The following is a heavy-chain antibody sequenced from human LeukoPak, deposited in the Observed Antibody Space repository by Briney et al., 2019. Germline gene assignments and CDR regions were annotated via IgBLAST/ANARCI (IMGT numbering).Heavy chain of an antibody. V-gene: IGHV3-11*06. Sequence: PGGSLRLSCAASGFTFSDYYMGWIRQAPGKGLEWVSYISSSSSYTNYADSVKGRFTISRDNAKNSLYLQMNSLRAEDTAVYHCARDRYCSGGSCYGWFDPWGQGTLVTVSS. CDR2: ISSSSSYT. CDR1: GFTFSDYY. J-gene: IGHJ5*02. D-gene: IGHD2-15*01. CDR3: ARDRYCSGGSCYGWFDP.